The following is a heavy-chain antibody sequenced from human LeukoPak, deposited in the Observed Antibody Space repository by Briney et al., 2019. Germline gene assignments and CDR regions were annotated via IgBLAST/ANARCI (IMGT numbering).Heavy chain of an antibody. V-gene: IGHV3-72*01. CDR3: ARSGVTNFDF. CDR2: IRKKSNSYST. Sequence: GGSLRLSCAASGFTFSDHYMDWVRQAPGKGLEWVGRIRKKSNSYSTEYAASVKGRFTISRDDSKNSLHLQMNSLKTEDTAVYYCARSGVTNFDFWGQGILVTVSS. CDR1: GFTFSDHY. J-gene: IGHJ4*02. D-gene: IGHD2-8*01.